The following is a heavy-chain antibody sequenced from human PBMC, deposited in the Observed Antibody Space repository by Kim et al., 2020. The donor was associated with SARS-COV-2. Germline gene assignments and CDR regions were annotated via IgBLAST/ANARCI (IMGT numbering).Heavy chain of an antibody. CDR3: ARDFDLTVTDY. V-gene: IGHV1-46*01. Sequence: SYDQKFQGRDTMTRDTSTSTVYMELSSLRSEDTAVYYCARDFDLTVTDYWGQGTLVTVSS. J-gene: IGHJ4*02. D-gene: IGHD4-4*01.